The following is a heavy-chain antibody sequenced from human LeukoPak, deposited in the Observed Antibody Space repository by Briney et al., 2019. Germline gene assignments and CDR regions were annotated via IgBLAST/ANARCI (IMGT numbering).Heavy chain of an antibody. J-gene: IGHJ4*02. V-gene: IGHV3-9*01. CDR1: GFTFSSYG. D-gene: IGHD6-13*01. Sequence: PGRSLRLSCAASGFTFSSYGMHWVRQAPGKGLEWVSGISWNSGSIVYADSVKGRFTISRDNAKKSLFLQMNSLRAEDTALYYCAKDETSSNSIDYWGQGTLVTV. CDR3: AKDETSSNSIDY. CDR2: ISWNSGSI.